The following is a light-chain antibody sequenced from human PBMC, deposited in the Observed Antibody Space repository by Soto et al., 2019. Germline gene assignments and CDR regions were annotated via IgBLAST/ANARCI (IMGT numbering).Light chain of an antibody. V-gene: IGLV1-40*01. CDR1: SSNIGAGYD. Sequence: QAVVTQPPSVSGAPGQRVTISCTGSSSNIGAGYDVHWYQQLPGTAPKLLIYGNSNRPSGVPDRFSGSKSGTSASLAITGLQAEDEADYYCQSYDSSLSGGVFGGGTKDTVL. CDR3: QSYDSSLSGGV. CDR2: GNS. J-gene: IGLJ3*02.